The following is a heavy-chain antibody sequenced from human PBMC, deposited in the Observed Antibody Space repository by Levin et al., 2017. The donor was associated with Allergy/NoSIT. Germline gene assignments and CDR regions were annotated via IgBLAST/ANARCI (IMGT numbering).Heavy chain of an antibody. CDR1: GFPFSDYF. J-gene: IGHJ4*02. D-gene: IGHD3-10*01. CDR2: MGGPGGGI. CDR3: VRDQGYHGSGGQPPY. V-gene: IGHV3-11*01. Sequence: GESLKISCSASGFPFSDYFMSWVRQAPGKGLEWLSYMGGPGGGIYYANSVRGRFTISRDNANNSLHLQMNSLRVEDTAVYYCVRDQGYHGSGGQPPYWGQGTLVTVSS.